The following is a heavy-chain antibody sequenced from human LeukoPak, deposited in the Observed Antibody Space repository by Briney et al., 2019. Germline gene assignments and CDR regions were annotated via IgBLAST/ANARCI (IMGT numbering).Heavy chain of an antibody. Sequence: SETLSLTCAVYGGSFSGYYWSWIRQPPGKGLEWIGEINHSGSINYNPSLKSRVTISVDTSKNQFSLKLSSVTAADTAVYYCASQKYSSGWYWGFDYWGQGTLVTVSS. CDR1: GGSFSGYY. J-gene: IGHJ4*02. CDR2: INHSGSI. CDR3: ASQKYSSGWYWGFDY. D-gene: IGHD6-19*01. V-gene: IGHV4-34*01.